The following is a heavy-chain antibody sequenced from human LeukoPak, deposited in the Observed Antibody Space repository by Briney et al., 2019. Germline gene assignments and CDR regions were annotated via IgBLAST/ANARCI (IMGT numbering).Heavy chain of an antibody. D-gene: IGHD7-27*01. J-gene: IGHJ3*01. CDR1: LESLRTYY. V-gene: IGHV4-34*01. Sequence: SYTLSLTCAVYLESLRTYYWNWVRQSPGKGLEWIGEINHSGSTNYEPSLKSRVTISADTSKNQFSLKLSSVTAADTAVYYCARGGFWGSGRAFDVWGQGTMVTVSS. CDR2: INHSGST. CDR3: ARGGFWGSGRAFDV.